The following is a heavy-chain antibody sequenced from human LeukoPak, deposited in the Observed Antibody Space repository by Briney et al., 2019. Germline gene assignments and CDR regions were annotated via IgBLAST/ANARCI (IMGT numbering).Heavy chain of an antibody. J-gene: IGHJ4*02. D-gene: IGHD1-1*01. Sequence: GGSLRLSCVGSGFIFRSYAVTWVRQAPGKGLEWVSSITANGDATYYADSVKGRFTISRDNSKNTLYLQMSSLRAEDTAVYYCAKVEGASKASVYWGQGALVTVSS. CDR1: GFIFRSYA. CDR2: ITANGDAT. V-gene: IGHV3-23*01. CDR3: AKVEGASKASVY.